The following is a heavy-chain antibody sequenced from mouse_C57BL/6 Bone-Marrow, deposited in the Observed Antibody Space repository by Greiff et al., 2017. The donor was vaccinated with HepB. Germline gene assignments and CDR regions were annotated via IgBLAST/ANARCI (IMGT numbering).Heavy chain of an antibody. CDR3: ARSPTVVATGFDY. V-gene: IGHV1-55*01. J-gene: IGHJ2*01. CDR2: IYPGSGST. D-gene: IGHD1-1*01. Sequence: VQLQQSGAELVKPGASVKMSCKASGYTFTSYWITWVKQRPGQGLEWIGDIYPGSGSTNYNEKFKSKATLTVDTSSSTAYMQLSSLTSEDSAVYYCARSPTVVATGFDYWAKAPLSQSPQ. CDR1: GYTFTSYW.